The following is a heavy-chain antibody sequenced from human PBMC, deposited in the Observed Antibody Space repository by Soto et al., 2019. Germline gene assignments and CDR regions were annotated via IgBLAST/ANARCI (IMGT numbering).Heavy chain of an antibody. V-gene: IGHV3-30-3*01. CDR1: GFTFSSYA. CDR3: ARDRAGAQYGLDV. CDR2: ISYDGSNK. D-gene: IGHD1-26*01. Sequence: SLRLSCAASGFTFSSYAMHWVLQAPGKGLEWVAVISYDGSNKYYADSVKGRFTISRDNAKNSLYLQMNSLRDEDTAVYYCARDRAGAQYGLDVWGQGTLVTVSS. J-gene: IGHJ4*02.